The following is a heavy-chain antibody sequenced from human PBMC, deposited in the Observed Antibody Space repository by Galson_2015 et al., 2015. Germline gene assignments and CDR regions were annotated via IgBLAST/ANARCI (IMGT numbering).Heavy chain of an antibody. CDR2: INGGDNK. CDR1: GFSLSTSGMC. J-gene: IGHJ2*01. CDR3: GRVQGAYRSGNQKSYLDL. V-gene: IGHV2-70*01. Sequence: PALVKPTQTLTLTCTFSGFSLSTSGMCVSWIRQPPGKALEWLALINGGDNKYYSRTLRTRLTISKDTSNIQVVLTMTNMDPVDASTYECGRVQGAYRSGNQKSYLDLWGRGTLVTVSS. D-gene: IGHD6-19*01.